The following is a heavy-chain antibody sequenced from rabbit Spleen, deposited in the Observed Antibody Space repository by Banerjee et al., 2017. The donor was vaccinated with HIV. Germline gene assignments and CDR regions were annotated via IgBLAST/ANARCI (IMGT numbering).Heavy chain of an antibody. V-gene: IGHV1S40*01. CDR3: ARDTGSSFSSYGMDL. D-gene: IGHD8-1*01. CDR2: IYAGSSGST. CDR1: GFSFNNNYY. J-gene: IGHJ6*01. Sequence: QSLEESGGDLVKPGASLTLTCTASGFSFNNNYYMCWVRQAPGKGLECIACIYAGSSGSTYYASWAKGRFTISKTSSTTVTLQMTSLTVADTATYFCARDTGSSFSSYGMDLWGQGTLVTVS.